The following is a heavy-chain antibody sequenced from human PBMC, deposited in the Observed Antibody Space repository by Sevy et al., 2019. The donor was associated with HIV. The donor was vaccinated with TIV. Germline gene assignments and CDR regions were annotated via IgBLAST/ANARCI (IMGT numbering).Heavy chain of an antibody. CDR2: VSYDGADK. CDR1: GFIFNNYD. J-gene: IGHJ4*02. CDR3: AKDMVDCSGGTCYSGAVSPFES. D-gene: IGHD2-15*01. Sequence: LRLSCAASGFIFNNYDMYWIRQAPGKGLEWVATVSYDGADKDYADIVKGRFTISRDSSRSMLYLQMSSLRPEDTGVYFCAKDMVDCSGGTCYSGAVSPFESWGQGTLVTVSS. V-gene: IGHV3-30*18.